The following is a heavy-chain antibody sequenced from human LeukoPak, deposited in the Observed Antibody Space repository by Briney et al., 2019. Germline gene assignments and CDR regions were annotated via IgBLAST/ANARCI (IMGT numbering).Heavy chain of an antibody. CDR3: ARGVYGSGTSLQYTGGWYYFDT. V-gene: IGHV3-21*01. Sequence: GGSLRLSCAASGFTFNKYTMNWVRQAPGKGLEWVSSITSSSSYIYYADPVKGRFTISRDNAKKSLSLQMNSLRAEDTAVYYCARGVYGSGTSLQYTGGWYYFDTWGQGTLVTVSS. D-gene: IGHD3-10*01. CDR1: GFTFNKYT. J-gene: IGHJ4*02. CDR2: ITSSSSYI.